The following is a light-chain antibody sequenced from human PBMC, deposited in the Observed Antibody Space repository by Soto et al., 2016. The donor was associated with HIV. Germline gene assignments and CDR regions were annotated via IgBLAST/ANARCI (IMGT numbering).Light chain of an antibody. CDR2: GNN. J-gene: IGLJ1*01. CDR3: HSRNSTENHNYV. V-gene: IGLV3-19*01. Sequence: SSELTQDPVVSVALGQTVMITCQGDSLRSFYASWYQQKPGQAPVLVMYGNNKRPSGIPARFSGSSSGNPASLTITGARAEDEAGYYCHSRNSTENHNYVFGTGTKVTVL. CDR1: SLRSFY.